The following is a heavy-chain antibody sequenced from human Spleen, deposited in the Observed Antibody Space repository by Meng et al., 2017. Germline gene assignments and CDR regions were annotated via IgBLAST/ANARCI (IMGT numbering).Heavy chain of an antibody. CDR1: GGSISSGSYY. D-gene: IGHD3-22*01. V-gene: IGHV4-61*02. CDR3: ARSADISGYFPFDY. CDR2: IYTSGST. Sequence: LRLSCTVSGGSISSGSYYWSWIRQPAGKGLEWIGRIYTSGSTNYNPSLKSRVTISVDTSRNHFSLKLSSVTAADTAVYYCARSADISGYFPFDYWGQGTLVTVSS. J-gene: IGHJ4*02.